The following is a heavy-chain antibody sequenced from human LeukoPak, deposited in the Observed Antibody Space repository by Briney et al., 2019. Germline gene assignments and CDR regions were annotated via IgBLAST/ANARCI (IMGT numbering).Heavy chain of an antibody. Sequence: QPGGSLRLSCAASGFTFSTFAMSWVRQTPGKGLVWVSRINTDGSSTNYADSVKGRFTISRDNAKNTLYLQMNSLRAEDTAVYYCARAEDCSSTSCPRAFDIWGQGTMVTASS. D-gene: IGHD2-2*01. CDR1: GFTFSTFA. V-gene: IGHV3-74*01. CDR2: INTDGSST. J-gene: IGHJ3*02. CDR3: ARAEDCSSTSCPRAFDI.